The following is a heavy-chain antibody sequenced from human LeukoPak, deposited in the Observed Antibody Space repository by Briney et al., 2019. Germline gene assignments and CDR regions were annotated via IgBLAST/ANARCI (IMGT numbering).Heavy chain of an antibody. V-gene: IGHV1-2*02. Sequence: ASVKVSCKASGYTFTAYYIHWVRQAPGQGLEWMGWINPSSGGTDYAQRFQGRVTMTRDTSISTAYMELSRLGSDDTAVYYCARDYRIQTYARDWFDPWGQGTLVTVSS. CDR3: ARDYRIQTYARDWFDP. J-gene: IGHJ5*02. CDR1: GYTFTAYY. D-gene: IGHD1-1*01. CDR2: INPSSGGT.